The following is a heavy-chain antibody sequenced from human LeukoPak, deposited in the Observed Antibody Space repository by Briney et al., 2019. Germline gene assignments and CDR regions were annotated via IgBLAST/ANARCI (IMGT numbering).Heavy chain of an antibody. CDR2: ISYSGST. Sequence: SETLSLTCTVSGGSISSSSHYWSWIRQPPGKGLEWIGDISYSGSTNYNPTLKSRVTISIDTSKNQFSLKLNSVTAADTAVYYCASSLYSSAYYWYFDLWGRGTLVTVSS. CDR1: GGSISSSSHY. CDR3: ASSLYSSAYYWYFDL. J-gene: IGHJ2*01. D-gene: IGHD6-19*01. V-gene: IGHV4-61*01.